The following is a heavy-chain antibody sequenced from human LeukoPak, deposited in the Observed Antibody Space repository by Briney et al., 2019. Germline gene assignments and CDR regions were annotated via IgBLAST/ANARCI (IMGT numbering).Heavy chain of an antibody. CDR1: GGSFSGYY. J-gene: IGHJ4*02. D-gene: IGHD3-10*01. V-gene: IGHV4-34*01. CDR3: ARRPGIPHHY. CDR2: INHSGST. Sequence: SETLPLTCAVYGGSFSGYYWSWIRQPPGKGLEWIGEINHSGSTNYNPSLKSRVTISVDTSKNQFSLKLSSVTAADTAVYYCARRPGIPHHYWGQGTLVTVSS.